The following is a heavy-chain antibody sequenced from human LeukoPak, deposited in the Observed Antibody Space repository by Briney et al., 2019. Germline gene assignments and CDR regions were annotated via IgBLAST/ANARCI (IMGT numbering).Heavy chain of an antibody. V-gene: IGHV3-23*01. Sequence: PGGSLRLSCAASGFTFSSYAMSWVRQAPGKGLEWVSAISGSGGSTYYADSVKGRFTISRDNAKNSLYLQMNSLRAEDTAVYYCASDWPPPNWFDPWGQGTLVTVSS. J-gene: IGHJ5*02. CDR3: ASDWPPPNWFDP. CDR2: ISGSGGST. CDR1: GFTFSSYA. D-gene: IGHD2-21*01.